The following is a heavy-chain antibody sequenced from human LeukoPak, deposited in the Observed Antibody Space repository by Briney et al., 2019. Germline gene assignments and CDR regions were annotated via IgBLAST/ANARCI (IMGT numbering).Heavy chain of an antibody. D-gene: IGHD3-16*01. CDR2: ISGVGGST. CDR3: AKDMRDYVWGTQDY. J-gene: IGHJ4*02. CDR1: GFTFDDYA. Sequence: PGGSLRLSCAASGFTFDDYAMHWVRQAPGKGLEWVSLISGVGGSTYYAESVKGRFTISRDNSKNSLYLQMNSLRTEDTALYYCAKDMRDYVWGTQDYWGQGTLVTVSS. V-gene: IGHV3-43*02.